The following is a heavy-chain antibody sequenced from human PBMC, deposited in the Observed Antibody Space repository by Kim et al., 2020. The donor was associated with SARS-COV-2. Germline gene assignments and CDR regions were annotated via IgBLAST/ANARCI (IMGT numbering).Heavy chain of an antibody. CDR1: GFTFSSYA. J-gene: IGHJ5*02. CDR3: AKDLVGYCSGGSCYVPWFDP. Sequence: GSLRLSCAASGFTFSSYAMSWVRQAPGKGLEWVSAISGSGGSTYYADSVKGRFTISRDNSKNTLYLQMNSLRAEDTAVYYCAKDLVGYCSGGSCYVPWFDPWGQGTLVTVSS. V-gene: IGHV3-23*01. CDR2: ISGSGGST. D-gene: IGHD2-15*01.